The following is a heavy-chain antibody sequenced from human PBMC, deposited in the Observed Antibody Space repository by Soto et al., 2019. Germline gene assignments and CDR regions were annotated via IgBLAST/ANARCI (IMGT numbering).Heavy chain of an antibody. CDR2: IIPIFGTA. V-gene: IGHV1-69*01. CDR1: GGTFSSYA. D-gene: IGHD3-10*01. CDR3: ASSNWLRGVITPTGWYFDY. Sequence: QVQLVQSGAEVKKPGSSVKVSCKASGGTFSSYAISWVRQAPGQGLEWMGGIIPIFGTANYAQKFQGRVKFTADESTSKPNRGLSGLRFEDPADFSLASSNWLRGVITPTGWYFDYWGRGTLVTVSS. J-gene: IGHJ4*02.